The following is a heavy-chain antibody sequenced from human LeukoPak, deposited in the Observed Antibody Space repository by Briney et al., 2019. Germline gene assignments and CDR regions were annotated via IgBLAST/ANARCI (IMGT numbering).Heavy chain of an antibody. V-gene: IGHV4-4*07. Sequence: PSETLSLTCTVSGGSISNYYWRWLRQPAGKGLEWLGLIYAGGGTNYNPSLKGRGTMSVDTSKNQFSLRVTSMTAADTAVYYCARKAGGINYGYDYFDYWGQGILVTVSS. CDR3: ARKAGGINYGYDYFDY. CDR1: GGSISNYY. CDR2: IYAGGGT. D-gene: IGHD5-18*01. J-gene: IGHJ4*02.